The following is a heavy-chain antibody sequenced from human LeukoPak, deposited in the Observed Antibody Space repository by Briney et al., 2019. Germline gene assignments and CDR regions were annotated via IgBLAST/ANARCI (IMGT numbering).Heavy chain of an antibody. V-gene: IGHV4-59*01. CDR2: IYYCVST. J-gene: IGHJ4*02. D-gene: IGHD3-9*01. CDR1: GGSISIYY. Sequence: PQTRSPTWTVSGGSISIYYSSWIRQPAGQGREWVGYIYYCVSTNYNPSLKSRVAISGDTSKNQFPLKLSSVTAADTAVYYCASYDILTGWHGYWGQGTLVTVSS. CDR3: ASYDILTGWHGY.